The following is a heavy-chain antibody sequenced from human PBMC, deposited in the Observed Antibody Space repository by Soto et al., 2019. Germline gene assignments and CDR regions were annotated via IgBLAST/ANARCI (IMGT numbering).Heavy chain of an antibody. CDR1: GYTFTSYG. D-gene: IGHD5-12*01. CDR3: ARVPNVDIVATTENWFDP. CDR2: ISAYNGNT. Sequence: AASVKVSCKASGYTFTSYGISWVRQAPGQGLEWMGWISAYNGNTNYAQKLQGRVTMTTDTSTSTAYMELRSLRSDDTAVYYCARVPNVDIVATTENWFDPWGQGTLVTVSS. J-gene: IGHJ5*02. V-gene: IGHV1-18*01.